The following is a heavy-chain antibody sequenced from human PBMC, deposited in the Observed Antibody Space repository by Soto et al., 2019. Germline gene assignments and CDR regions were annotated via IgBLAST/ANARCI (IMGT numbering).Heavy chain of an antibody. CDR2: ISAYNGNT. D-gene: IGHD3-22*01. Sequence: ASVKVSCKASGYTFTSYGISWVRQAPGQGLEWMGWISAYNGNTNYAQKLQGRVTMTTETSKSTAYMELRSLRSDDTAVYYCARATHYYDSPDAFDIWGQGTMVTVSS. CDR1: GYTFTSYG. CDR3: ARATHYYDSPDAFDI. J-gene: IGHJ3*02. V-gene: IGHV1-18*01.